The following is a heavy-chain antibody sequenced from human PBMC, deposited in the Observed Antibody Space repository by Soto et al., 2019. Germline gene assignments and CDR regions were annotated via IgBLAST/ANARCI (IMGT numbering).Heavy chain of an antibody. D-gene: IGHD3-10*01. V-gene: IGHV4-34*01. CDR1: GGSFSGYY. CDR3: ARKGMVRGVNGPYRRESSWFDP. J-gene: IGHJ5*02. CDR2: INHSGST. Sequence: SETLSLTCAVYGGSFSGYYWSWIRQPPGKGLEWIGEINHSGSTNYNPSLKSRVTISVDTSKNQFSLKLSSVTAADTAVYYCARKGMVRGVNGPYRRESSWFDPWGQGTLVTVSS.